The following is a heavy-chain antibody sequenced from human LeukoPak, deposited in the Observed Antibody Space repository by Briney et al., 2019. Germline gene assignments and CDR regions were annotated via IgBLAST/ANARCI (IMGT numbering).Heavy chain of an antibody. V-gene: IGHV4-61*02. J-gene: IGHJ4*02. Sequence: SETLSLTCTVSGGSISSGSYYWSWIRQPAGKGLEWIGRIYTSGSTNYNPSLKSRVTISVDTSKNQFSLKLSSVTAADTAVYYCARDRGSSGYSLDYWGQGTLVTVSS. CDR1: GGSISSGSYY. CDR2: IYTSGST. D-gene: IGHD3-22*01. CDR3: ARDRGSSGYSLDY.